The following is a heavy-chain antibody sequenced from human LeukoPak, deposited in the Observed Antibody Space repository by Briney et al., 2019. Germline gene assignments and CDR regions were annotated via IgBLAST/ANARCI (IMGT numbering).Heavy chain of an antibody. V-gene: IGHV3-21*01. J-gene: IGHJ4*02. CDR1: GFTFSSYN. Sequence: NPGGSLRLSCAASGFTFSSYNMTWVRQAPGKGLEWVSCISISSSYIYYADSVKGRFTISRDNAKNSLYLKMNSLRAEDTAVYYCARGSYGEYSVNYWGQGTLVTVSS. D-gene: IGHD4-17*01. CDR2: ISISSSYI. CDR3: ARGSYGEYSVNY.